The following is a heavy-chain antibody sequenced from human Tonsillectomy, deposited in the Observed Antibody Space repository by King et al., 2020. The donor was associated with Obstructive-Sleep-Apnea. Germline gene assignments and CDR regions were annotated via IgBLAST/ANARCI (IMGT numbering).Heavy chain of an antibody. J-gene: IGHJ4*02. V-gene: IGHV3-7*01. CDR3: ARGGYSDYGLGY. Sequence: VQLVESGGTLVQPGGSLRLSCAASGFTFTSYWMSCVRQAPGERLEWVANIKQDGSEKYFLYSVRGRFTISRDNAKNSLYLQMNSLRAEDTAVYYCARGGYSDYGLGYWGQGTLVTVSS. CDR2: IKQDGSEK. CDR1: GFTFTSYW. D-gene: IGHD5-12*01.